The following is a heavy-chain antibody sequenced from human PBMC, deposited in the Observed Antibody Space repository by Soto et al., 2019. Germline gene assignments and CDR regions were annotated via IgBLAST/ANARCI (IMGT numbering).Heavy chain of an antibody. CDR3: ARPGFGSLHGLVDV. V-gene: IGHV4-59*08. Sequence: QVQLQESGPGLVKPSETLSLTCTVSGGSINNYYCSWFRQPPGKGLEWIGYIKYNGDSAYNFSLPRRVTMSMDTSKPQFSLMVESVTATDTAVYYCARPGFGSLHGLVDVWGQGTTVIVSS. CDR2: IKYNGDS. J-gene: IGHJ6*02. D-gene: IGHD3-10*01. CDR1: GGSINNYY.